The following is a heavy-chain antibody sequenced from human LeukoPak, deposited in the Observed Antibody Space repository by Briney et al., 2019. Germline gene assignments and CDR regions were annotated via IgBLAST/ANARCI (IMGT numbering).Heavy chain of an antibody. J-gene: IGHJ4*02. D-gene: IGHD6-19*01. CDR1: GGSISSYY. Sequence: PSETLSLTCTVSGGSISSYYWSWIRRPPGKGLEWIGYIYYSGSTNYNPSLKSRVTISVDTSKNQFSPKLSSVTAADTAVYYCARERIAVAGGYYFDYWGQGTLVTVSS. V-gene: IGHV4-59*01. CDR2: IYYSGST. CDR3: ARERIAVAGGYYFDY.